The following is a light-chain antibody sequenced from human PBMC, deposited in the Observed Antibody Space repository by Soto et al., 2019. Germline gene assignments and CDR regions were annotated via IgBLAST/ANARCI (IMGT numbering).Light chain of an antibody. Sequence: QSALTQPASVSGSPGESITISCTGCTIDIGGYNYLSWYQQHPGKAPTLLIFDVTSRPSGVADRFSGSKSGNAAFLTVSGLQGEDEADYFCSSYSSNNTLVVFGGGTKLTVL. CDR3: SSYSSNNTLVV. V-gene: IGLV2-14*01. CDR2: DVT. CDR1: TIDIGGYNY. J-gene: IGLJ2*01.